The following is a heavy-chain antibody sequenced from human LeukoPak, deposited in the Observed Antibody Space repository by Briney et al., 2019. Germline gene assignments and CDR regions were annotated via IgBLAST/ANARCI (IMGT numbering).Heavy chain of an antibody. CDR2: ISSGSSSI. CDR3: VREASSSGDLDY. D-gene: IGHD6-13*01. J-gene: IGHJ4*02. Sequence: GGSLRLSCAASRFMFSSYSMNWIHQAPGKGLEWLSYISSGSSSIYYADSVKGRFIISRDNAKNSVYLQMSSLRAEDTAVYYCVREASSSGDLDYWGQGTLVTVSS. V-gene: IGHV3-48*04. CDR1: RFMFSSYS.